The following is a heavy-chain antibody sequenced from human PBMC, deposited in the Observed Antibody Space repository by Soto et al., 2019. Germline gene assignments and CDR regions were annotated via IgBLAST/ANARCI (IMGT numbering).Heavy chain of an antibody. D-gene: IGHD6-19*01. Sequence: QVQLQESGPGLVKPSETLSLSCSVSGGSLSDYYWSWIRQPPGKGLEWIGCIYYRGSTYFNPSLKSRVTMSVDTSTNQFSLRLTSVTAADTSIYYCARMRPTGWHDYYYDGMDVWGQGTTVTVSS. CDR1: GGSLSDYY. CDR2: IYYRGST. J-gene: IGHJ6*02. V-gene: IGHV4-59*01. CDR3: ARMRPTGWHDYYYDGMDV.